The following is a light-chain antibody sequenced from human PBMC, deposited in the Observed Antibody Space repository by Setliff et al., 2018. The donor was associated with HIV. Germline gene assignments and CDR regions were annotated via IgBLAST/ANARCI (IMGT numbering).Light chain of an antibody. CDR1: QSIHSW. Sequence: DIQMTQSPSTLSASVGDRVTITCRASQSIHSWLAWYQQKPGRAPKLLIYRASNLESGVPSRFSGSESGSEFTLTISSLQPDDFATYYCQQNNSYGWTFGQGTKVDIK. CDR3: QQNNSYGWT. J-gene: IGKJ1*01. CDR2: RAS. V-gene: IGKV1-5*03.